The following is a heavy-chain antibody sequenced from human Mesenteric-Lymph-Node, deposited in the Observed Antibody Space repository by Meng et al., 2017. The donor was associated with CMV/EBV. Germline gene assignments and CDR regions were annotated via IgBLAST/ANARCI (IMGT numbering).Heavy chain of an antibody. Sequence: GESLKISCAASGFPFSIYAMSWVRQAPGKGLEWVSTISGPTGSTYYADSVKGRFTISRDNSKNTLDLQMNSLRAEDTAVYYCARRSYYGMDVWGQGTTVTVSS. J-gene: IGHJ6*02. CDR1: GFPFSIYA. V-gene: IGHV3-23*01. CDR3: ARRSYYGMDV. CDR2: ISGPTGST.